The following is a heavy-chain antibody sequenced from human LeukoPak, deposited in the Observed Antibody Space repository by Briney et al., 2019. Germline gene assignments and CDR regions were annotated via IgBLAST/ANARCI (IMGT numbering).Heavy chain of an antibody. V-gene: IGHV3-15*04. CDR1: GFTFSNGW. D-gene: IGHD3-3*01. J-gene: IGHJ4*02. CDR3: TMEATMYGVVTDY. Sequence: GGSLRLSCAASGFTFSNGWMTWVRQAPGKGLEWVGRIESKADGWTTDYAAAVKGRFTISRDDSKNMVYLQMSGLKSEDTGVYFCTMEATMYGVVTDYWGQGTLVTVSS. CDR2: IESKADGWTT.